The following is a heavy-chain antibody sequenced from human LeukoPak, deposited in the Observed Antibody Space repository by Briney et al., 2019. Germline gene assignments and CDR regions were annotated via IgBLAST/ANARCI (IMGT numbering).Heavy chain of an antibody. D-gene: IGHD3-22*01. Sequence: SETLSLTCTVSGYSISSGYYWGWIRQPPGKGLEWIGSIYHSGRTFYNPSLKSRVTISVDTSKNQFSLKLTSVTAADTAVYYCARDRGDSSGYLDYNYYMDVWGKGTTVTISS. CDR3: ARDRGDSSGYLDYNYYMDV. CDR2: IYHSGRT. V-gene: IGHV4-38-2*02. J-gene: IGHJ6*03. CDR1: GYSISSGYY.